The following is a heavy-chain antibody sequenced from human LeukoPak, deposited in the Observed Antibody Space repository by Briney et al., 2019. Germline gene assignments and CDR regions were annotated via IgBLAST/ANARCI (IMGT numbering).Heavy chain of an antibody. CDR2: MFYGGST. V-gene: IGHV4-59*11. CDR3: ARRTTTAAYNWFDP. CDR1: GGSISSHY. J-gene: IGHJ5*02. D-gene: IGHD4-11*01. Sequence: SETLSLTYIVSGGSISSHYWSWIRQPPGKGLEWIGYMFYGGSTTYNSSLKSRVTISVDSSKNQFSLKLRSVTAADTAVYYCARRTTTAAYNWFDPWGQGTLVTVSS.